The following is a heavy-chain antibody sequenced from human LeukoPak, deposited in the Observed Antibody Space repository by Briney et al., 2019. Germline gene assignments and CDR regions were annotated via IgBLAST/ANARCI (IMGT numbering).Heavy chain of an antibody. J-gene: IGHJ4*02. D-gene: IGHD1-1*01. CDR3: ARGNAYNWRFDF. V-gene: IGHV4-59*01. Sequence: PSETLSLTCSVSGGSISSYYWNWIRQTPGKGLQWIGYTHYSGSTNYNPSLKSRVSISVDTSKNQFSLKLSSVTAADTALYYRARGNAYNWRFDFWGQGTLVTVSS. CDR2: THYSGST. CDR1: GGSISSYY.